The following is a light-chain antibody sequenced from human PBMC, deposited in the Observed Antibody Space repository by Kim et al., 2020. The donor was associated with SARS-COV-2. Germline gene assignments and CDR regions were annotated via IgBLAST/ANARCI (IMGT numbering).Light chain of an antibody. CDR1: QSVRSN. CDR3: QQYDNWPLT. CDR2: TAS. J-gene: IGKJ4*01. V-gene: IGKV3-15*01. Sequence: SVSPGERATLSCRASQSVRSNLAWYQQKPGQAPRLLIYTASNRATGIPARFSGSGSGTEFTLTISSLQSEDFAVYYCQQYDNWPLTFGGGTKVEI.